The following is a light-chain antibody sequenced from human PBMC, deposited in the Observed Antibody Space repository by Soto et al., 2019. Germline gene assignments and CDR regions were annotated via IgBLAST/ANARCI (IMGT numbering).Light chain of an antibody. Sequence: QSAPTQPASVSGSPGQWITISCTGTSSDVGDYNHVSWYQQHPGKAPKLMIYDVSHRPSGVSNRFSGSKSGNTASLTISGLQAEDEADYYCSSYTTSSTLFGGGTKLTVL. CDR2: DVS. CDR1: SSDVGDYNH. J-gene: IGLJ2*01. CDR3: SSYTTSSTL. V-gene: IGLV2-14*01.